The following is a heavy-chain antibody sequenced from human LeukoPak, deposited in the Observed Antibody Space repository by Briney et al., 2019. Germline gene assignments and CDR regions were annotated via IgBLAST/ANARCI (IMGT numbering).Heavy chain of an antibody. D-gene: IGHD1-1*01. CDR2: ISGNNGDR. J-gene: IGHJ6*02. V-gene: IGHV1-18*01. CDR3: ARERGGQTWNHGIDV. CDR1: GYTFTNYA. Sequence: GASVQVSCKAFGYTFTNYAITWVRQAPGQGLEWMGWISGNNGDREYASKVQGRLSLSTDPSTGTALMELRSLRSDDTAVYYCARERGGQTWNHGIDVWGQGTTVIVSS.